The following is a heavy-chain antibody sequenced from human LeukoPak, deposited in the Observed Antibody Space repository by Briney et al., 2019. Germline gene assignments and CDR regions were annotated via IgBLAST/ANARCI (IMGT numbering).Heavy chain of an antibody. J-gene: IGHJ5*02. V-gene: IGHV1-18*01. CDR2: ISAYNGNT. CDR1: GYTFTSYG. CDR3: ARAVVDAMATLNWFDP. Sequence: ASVKVSCKASGYTFTSYGISWVRQAPGQGLEWMGWISAYNGNTNYAQKLQGRVTMTTDTSTSTAYMELRSLRSDDTAVYYCARAVVDAMATLNWFDPWGQGTLVTVSS. D-gene: IGHD2-15*01.